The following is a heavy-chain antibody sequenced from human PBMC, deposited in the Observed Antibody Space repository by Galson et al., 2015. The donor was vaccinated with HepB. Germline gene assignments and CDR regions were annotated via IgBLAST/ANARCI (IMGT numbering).Heavy chain of an antibody. CDR2: IYTSGST. CDR1: SSISSYY. D-gene: IGHD6-13*01. V-gene: IGHV4-4*07. CDR3: ARKIAAAGTNWFDP. Sequence: SSISSYYWSWIRQPAGKGLEWIGRIYTSGSTNYNPSLKSRVTMSVDTSKNQFSLKLSSVTAADTAVYYCARKIAAAGTNWFDPWGQGTLVTVSS. J-gene: IGHJ5*02.